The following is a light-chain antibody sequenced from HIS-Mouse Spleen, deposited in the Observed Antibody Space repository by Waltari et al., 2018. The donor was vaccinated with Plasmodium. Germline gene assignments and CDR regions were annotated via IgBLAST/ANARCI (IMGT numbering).Light chain of an antibody. CDR2: QDS. J-gene: IGLJ2*01. CDR1: KLGDKY. V-gene: IGLV3-1*01. Sequence: SYELTQPPSVSVSPGQTASITCSGDKLGDKYACWYQQKPGQSPVLVIYQDSKRPSGIPERFSGSNDGNTATLTISGTQSMDEADYYCQAWDSSTVVFGGGTKLTVL. CDR3: QAWDSSTVV.